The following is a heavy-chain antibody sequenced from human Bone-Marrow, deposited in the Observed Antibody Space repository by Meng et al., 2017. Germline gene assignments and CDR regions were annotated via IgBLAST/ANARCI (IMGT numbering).Heavy chain of an antibody. CDR1: GGTCSSYG. CDR2: IIPIFGTE. J-gene: IGHJ4*02. V-gene: IGHV1-69*01. D-gene: IGHD3-22*01. Sequence: QAQLVQSWDEGKKPGSAVKLACKASGGTCSSYGISWVRQAPGQGIEWMGGIIPIFGTENYAKKFQGRVTITADESTSTAYMELSSLRSEDTAVYYCARVDYYDSSGYPFDYWGQGTLVTVSS. CDR3: ARVDYYDSSGYPFDY.